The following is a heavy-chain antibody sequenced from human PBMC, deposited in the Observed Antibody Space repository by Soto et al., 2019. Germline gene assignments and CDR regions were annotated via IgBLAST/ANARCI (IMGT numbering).Heavy chain of an antibody. CDR2: MNPNSGNT. D-gene: IGHD2-2*01. Sequence: ASVKVSCKASGYTFTSYDINWVRQATGQGLEWMEWMNPNSGNTGYAQKFQGRVTMTRNTSISTAYMELSSLRSEDTAVYYCARVVPAANLVDYYGMDVWGQGTTVTVSS. J-gene: IGHJ6*02. V-gene: IGHV1-8*01. CDR3: ARVVPAANLVDYYGMDV. CDR1: GYTFTSYD.